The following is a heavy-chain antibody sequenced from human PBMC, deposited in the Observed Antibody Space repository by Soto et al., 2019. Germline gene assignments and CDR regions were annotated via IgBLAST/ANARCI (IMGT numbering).Heavy chain of an antibody. CDR1: GGSISSGGYY. D-gene: IGHD4-17*01. CDR2: IYYSGST. CDR3: ARDHYGDYVDI. Sequence: QVQLQESGPALVKPSQTLSLTCTVSGGSISSGGYYWSWIRQHPGKGLEWIGYIYYSGSTYYNPLLKSRVTISVATSKNQFSLKMSSVTAADTAVYYCARDHYGDYVDIWGQGTMVTVSS. J-gene: IGHJ3*02. V-gene: IGHV4-31*03.